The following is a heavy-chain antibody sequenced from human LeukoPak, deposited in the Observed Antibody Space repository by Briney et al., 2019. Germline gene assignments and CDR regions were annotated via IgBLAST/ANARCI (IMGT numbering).Heavy chain of an antibody. J-gene: IGHJ4*02. CDR2: ISYDGSNK. D-gene: IGHD1-26*01. V-gene: IGHV3-30*18. Sequence: GRSLRLSCAASGFTFSSYGMHWVRQAPGKGLEWVAVISYDGSNKYYADSVKGRFTISRDNSKNTLYLQMNSLRAEDTAVYYCAEGAVGAPRDYFDYWGQGTLVAVSS. CDR3: AEGAVGAPRDYFDY. CDR1: GFTFSSYG.